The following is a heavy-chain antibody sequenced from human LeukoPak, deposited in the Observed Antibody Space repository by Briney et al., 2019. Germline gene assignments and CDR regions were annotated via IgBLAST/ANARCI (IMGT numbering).Heavy chain of an antibody. CDR1: GFTFSSYG. D-gene: IGHD3-22*01. Sequence: GRSLRLSCAASGFTFSSYGIHWVRQAPGKGLEWVAAISYDGSSKYYADSVKGRFTISRDNSKNTLHLQMNSLRAEDTAVYYCARDQGVVVHGKYHYYGMDVWGQGTTVTVSS. CDR3: ARDQGVVVHGKYHYYGMDV. J-gene: IGHJ6*02. CDR2: ISYDGSSK. V-gene: IGHV3-30*03.